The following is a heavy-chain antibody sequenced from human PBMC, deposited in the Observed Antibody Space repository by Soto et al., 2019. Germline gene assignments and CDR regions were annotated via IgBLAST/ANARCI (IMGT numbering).Heavy chain of an antibody. CDR3: ATEGYYHAPGVRWGFFGMDV. V-gene: IGHV3-23*01. Sequence: GGSLRLSCAGSGFSFSSYAMNWVRQAPRKGLEWISRIVGDGSNTNTKYADSVKGRFTISSDTSKNTLYLEMNSLRAEDTAVYYCATEGYYHAPGVRWGFFGMDVWGQGTTVTVSS. D-gene: IGHD3-10*02. J-gene: IGHJ6*02. CDR1: GFSFSSYA. CDR2: IVGDGSNT.